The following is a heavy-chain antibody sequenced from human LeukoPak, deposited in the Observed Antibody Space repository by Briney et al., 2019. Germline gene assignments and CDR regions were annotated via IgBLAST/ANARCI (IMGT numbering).Heavy chain of an antibody. V-gene: IGHV3-23*01. CDR1: GFTFSSYA. CDR3: AKDGGYSYGYSYFDY. D-gene: IGHD5-18*01. Sequence: PGGSLRLSCAASGFTFSSYAMSWVRQAPGKGLEWVSAISGSGGSTYYADSVKGRFTISRDNSKNTLYLQMNSLRAEDTAVYYCAKDGGYSYGYSYFDYWGQGTLVIVSS. J-gene: IGHJ4*02. CDR2: ISGSGGST.